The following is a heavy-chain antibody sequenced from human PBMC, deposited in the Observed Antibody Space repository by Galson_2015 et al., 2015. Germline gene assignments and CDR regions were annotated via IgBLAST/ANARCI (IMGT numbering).Heavy chain of an antibody. V-gene: IGHV7-4-1*02. CDR3: AIGPVGYSSSCRNNWFDP. CDR1: GYTFTSYA. Sequence: SVKVSCKASGYTFTSYAMNWVRQAPGQGLEWMGWINTNTGNPTYAQGFTGRFVFSLDTSVSTAYLQISSLKAEDTAVYYCAIGPVGYSSSCRNNWFDPWGQGTLVTVSS. CDR2: INTNTGNP. J-gene: IGHJ5*02. D-gene: IGHD6-13*01.